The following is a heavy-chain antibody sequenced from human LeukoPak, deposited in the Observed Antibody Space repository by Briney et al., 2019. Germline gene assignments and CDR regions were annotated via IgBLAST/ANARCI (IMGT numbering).Heavy chain of an antibody. J-gene: IGHJ6*03. CDR3: ARGGAYYYYMDV. D-gene: IGHD4/OR15-4a*01. V-gene: IGHV3-21*01. CDR2: ISSSSSYI. CDR1: GFTFSSYS. Sequence: GGSLRLSCAASGFTFSSYSMNWVRQAPGKGLEWVSSISSSSSYIYYADSVKGRFTISRDNAKNSLYLQMNSLRAEDTAVYYCARGGAYYYYMDVWGKGTTVTVSS.